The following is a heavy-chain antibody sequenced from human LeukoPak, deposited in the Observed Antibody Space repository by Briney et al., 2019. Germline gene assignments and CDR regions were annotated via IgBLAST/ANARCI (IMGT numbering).Heavy chain of an antibody. CDR1: GGSFSGYY. Sequence: SETLSLTCAVYGGSFSGYYWSWIRQPPGKGLEWIGEINHSGSTNYNPSLKSRVTISVDTSKNQFSLKLSSVTAADTAVYYCATYSFDSSGYRLDPWGQGTRVTVSS. J-gene: IGHJ5*02. V-gene: IGHV4-34*01. CDR2: INHSGST. D-gene: IGHD3-22*01. CDR3: ATYSFDSSGYRLDP.